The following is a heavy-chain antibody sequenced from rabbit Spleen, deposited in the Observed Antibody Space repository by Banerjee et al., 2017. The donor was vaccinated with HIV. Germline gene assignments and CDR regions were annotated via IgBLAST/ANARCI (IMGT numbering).Heavy chain of an antibody. V-gene: IGHV1S45*01. Sequence: QEQLVESGGGLVQPEGSLKLSCTASGFSFSDKAVMCWVRQAPGKGLEWIACINIVTGKSVYASWAKGRFIMSRTSSTTVTLQMTSLTVADTATYWCARAANNIGYCAGLWGPGTLVTVS. J-gene: IGHJ4*01. CDR2: INIVTGKS. D-gene: IGHD4-1*01. CDR3: ARAANNIGYCAGL. CDR1: GFSFSDKAV.